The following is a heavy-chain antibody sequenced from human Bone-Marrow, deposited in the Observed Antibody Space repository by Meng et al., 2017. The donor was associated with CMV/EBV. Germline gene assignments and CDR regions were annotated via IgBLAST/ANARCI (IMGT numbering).Heavy chain of an antibody. V-gene: IGHV1-18*01. D-gene: IGHD3-3*01. CDR3: ARAHTSFGGAEGEY. CDR1: GYTFTSYG. CDR2: ISAYNGNT. J-gene: IGHJ4*02. Sequence: ASVKVSCKASGYTFTSYGISWVRQAPGQGLEWMGWISAYNGNTNYAQKLQGRVTMTTDTSTSTAYRELRSLRSDDTAVYYCARAHTSFGGAEGEYWGQGTRVTGSS.